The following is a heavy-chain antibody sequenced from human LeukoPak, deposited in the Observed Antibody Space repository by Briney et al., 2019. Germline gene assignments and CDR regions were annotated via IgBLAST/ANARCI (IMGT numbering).Heavy chain of an antibody. CDR2: ISGSGGST. Sequence: GGSLRLSCAASGFTFSIYWMSWVRQAPGKGLEWVSAISGSGGSTYYADSVKGRFTISRDNSKNTLYLQMNSLRAEDTAVYYCAKPRPSYSSSWYDHWGQGTLVTVSS. CDR1: GFTFSIYW. J-gene: IGHJ5*02. D-gene: IGHD6-13*01. CDR3: AKPRPSYSSSWYDH. V-gene: IGHV3-23*01.